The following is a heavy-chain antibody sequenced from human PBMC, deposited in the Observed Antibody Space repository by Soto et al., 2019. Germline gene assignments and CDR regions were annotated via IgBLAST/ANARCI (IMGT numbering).Heavy chain of an antibody. J-gene: IGHJ4*02. V-gene: IGHV3-23*01. CDR2: IRGSGGST. CDR3: AKDRRFLEWLSDV. CDR1: GFTFSSYA. D-gene: IGHD3-3*01. Sequence: EVQLLESGGGLVQPGGSLRLSCAASGFTFSSYAMSWVRQAPGKGLEWVSAIRGSGGSTYYADSVKGRFTISRDNSKNTLYLQMNSLRAEDTAVYYCAKDRRFLEWLSDVWGQGPLVTVSS.